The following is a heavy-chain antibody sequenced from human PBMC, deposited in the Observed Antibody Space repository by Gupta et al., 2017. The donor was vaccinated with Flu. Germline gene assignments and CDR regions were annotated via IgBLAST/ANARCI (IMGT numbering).Heavy chain of an antibody. D-gene: IGHD2-15*01. Sequence: VGQAPGQVLVGVSRIKSDERSASYAYSVKGRFTISRDNAKNTLYLRMNSLGAEDTAVYYCARDGDGDCSGGSCYSWFDPWGKGTMGTVSS. J-gene: IGHJ5*02. CDR2: IKSDERSA. V-gene: IGHV3-74*01. CDR3: ARDGDGDCSGGSCYSWFDP.